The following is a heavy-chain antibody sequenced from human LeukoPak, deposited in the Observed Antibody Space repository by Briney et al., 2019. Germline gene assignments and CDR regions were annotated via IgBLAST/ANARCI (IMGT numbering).Heavy chain of an antibody. V-gene: IGHV1-69*04. J-gene: IGHJ6*02. D-gene: IGHD6-6*01. CDR3: ARDTNEEYSSSSDGLAV. Sequence: GASVKVSCKASGGTFSSYAISWVRQAPGQGLEWMGRITPFFGVANYAQTFQDRVTFTADKITNTAYMQISSLKSEDTAVYFCARDTNEEYSSSSDGLAVWGQGTTVTVSS. CDR1: GGTFSSYA. CDR2: ITPFFGVA.